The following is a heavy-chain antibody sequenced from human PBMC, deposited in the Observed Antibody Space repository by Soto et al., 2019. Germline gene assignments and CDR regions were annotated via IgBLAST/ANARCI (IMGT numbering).Heavy chain of an antibody. CDR3: ASAQPPDSSGYYPPHAFDI. CDR1: GGSISSYY. J-gene: IGHJ3*02. CDR2: IYYSGST. Sequence: TSETLSLTCTVSGGSISSYYWSWIRQPPGKGLEWIGYIYYSGSTNYNPSLKSRVTISVDTSKNQFSLKLSSVTAADTAVYYCASAQPPDSSGYYPPHAFDIWGQGTMVTVSS. V-gene: IGHV4-59*01. D-gene: IGHD3-22*01.